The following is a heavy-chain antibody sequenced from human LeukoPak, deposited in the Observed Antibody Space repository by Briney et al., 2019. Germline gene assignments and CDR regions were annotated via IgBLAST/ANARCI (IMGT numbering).Heavy chain of an antibody. CDR1: GGSISSGGYY. Sequence: PSQTLSLTCTVSGGSISSGGYYWSWIRQHPGKGLEWIGYIYYSGSTYYNPSLKSRVTISVDTSKNQFSLKLSSVTAADTAVYYCARNTRGDYNFDYWGQGTLVTVSS. V-gene: IGHV4-31*03. D-gene: IGHD4-17*01. J-gene: IGHJ4*02. CDR2: IYYSGST. CDR3: ARNTRGDYNFDY.